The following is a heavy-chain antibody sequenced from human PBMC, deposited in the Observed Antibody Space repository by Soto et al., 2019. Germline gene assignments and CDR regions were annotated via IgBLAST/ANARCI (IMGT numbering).Heavy chain of an antibody. CDR1: GGSFSGYY. V-gene: IGHV4-34*01. CDR3: ARGDKGNYDFWSGYSQTPNYYYVDV. CDR2: INHSGTT. Sequence: ASETLSLTCAVYGGSFSGYYWSWIRQPPGKGLEWIGEINHSGTTKYNPSLKSRVIISVDTFKKQSSLKLSSVTAADTAVYYCARGDKGNYDFWSGYSQTPNYYYVDVWGKGTTVTVSS. J-gene: IGHJ6*03. D-gene: IGHD3-3*01.